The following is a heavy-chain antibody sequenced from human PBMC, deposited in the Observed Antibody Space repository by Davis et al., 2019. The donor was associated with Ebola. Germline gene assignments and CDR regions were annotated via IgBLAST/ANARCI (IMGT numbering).Heavy chain of an antibody. CDR2: ISYDGSNK. D-gene: IGHD6-13*01. CDR1: GFTFSSYA. V-gene: IGHV3-30-3*01. CDR3: ARDHDSSWYPYYYYGMDV. J-gene: IGHJ6*02. Sequence: PGGSLRLSCAASGFTFSSYAMHWVRQAPGKGLEWVAVISYDGSNKYYADSVKGRFTISRDNSKNTLYLQMNSLRAEDTAVYYCARDHDSSWYPYYYYGMDVWGQGTTVTVSS.